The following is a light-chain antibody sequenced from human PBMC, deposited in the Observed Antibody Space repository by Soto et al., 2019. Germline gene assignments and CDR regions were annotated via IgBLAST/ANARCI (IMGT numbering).Light chain of an antibody. J-gene: IGLJ3*02. CDR3: QSYDSTLSGSG. V-gene: IGLV1-40*01. CDR1: SSNIGAGYD. CDR2: GNS. Sequence: QSVRAQPPSVSGAPGQRVTMSCTGSSSNIGAGYDVHWYQQLPGTAPKLLIYGNSNRPSGVPDRFSGSKSGTSASLAITGLQAEDEADYYCQSYDSTLSGSGFGGGTKLTVL.